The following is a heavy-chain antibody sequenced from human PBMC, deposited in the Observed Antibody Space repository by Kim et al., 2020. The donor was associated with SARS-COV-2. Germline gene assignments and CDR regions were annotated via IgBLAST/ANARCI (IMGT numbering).Heavy chain of an antibody. J-gene: IGHJ6*02. V-gene: IGHV7-4-1*02. D-gene: IGHD6-13*01. CDR1: GYTFTSYA. CDR3: AREAAAGTFYYYYGMDV. Sequence: ASVKVSCKASGYTFTSYAMNWVRQAPGQGLEWMGWINTNTGNPTYAQSFTGRSVFSLDTSVRTDYLQISRLKAEDTAVYYCAREAAAGTFYYYYGMDVWGHGTTVTLSS. CDR2: INTNTGNP.